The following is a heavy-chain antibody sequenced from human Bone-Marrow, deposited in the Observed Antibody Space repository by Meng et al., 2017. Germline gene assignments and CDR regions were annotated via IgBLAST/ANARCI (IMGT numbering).Heavy chain of an antibody. CDR1: GGSLRSSSYT. J-gene: IGHJ4*02. CDR3: AREASPEYYFDY. Sequence: QQSAPGLGTPPAPPSRTSTVSGGSLRSSSYTWGWIRQPPGKGLEWIGSIYYSGSTYYNPSRKSRVTISVDTSQNQFSLKLSSVTAADTAVYYCAREASPEYYFDYWGQGTLVTVSS. V-gene: IGHV4-39*07. D-gene: IGHD1-14*01. CDR2: IYYSGST.